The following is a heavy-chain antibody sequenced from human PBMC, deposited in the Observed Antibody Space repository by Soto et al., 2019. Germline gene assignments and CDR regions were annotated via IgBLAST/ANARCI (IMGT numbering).Heavy chain of an antibody. CDR2: VIPIFGTA. CDR3: AKGYCSGGSCCRPAKYYYYYGMDV. Sequence: QVQLVQSGAEVKKPGSSVKVSCKASGGTFSSYAISWVRQPPGQGLEWMGGVIPIFGTANYAQKFQGRVTITADESTSTAYMELSSLRSEDTAVYYCAKGYCSGGSCCRPAKYYYYYGMDVWGQGTTVTVSS. J-gene: IGHJ6*02. V-gene: IGHV1-69*01. CDR1: GGTFSSYA. D-gene: IGHD2-15*01.